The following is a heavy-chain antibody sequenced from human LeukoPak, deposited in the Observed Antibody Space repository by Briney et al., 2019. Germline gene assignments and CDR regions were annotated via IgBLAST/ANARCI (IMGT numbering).Heavy chain of an antibody. V-gene: IGHV4-38-2*01. CDR1: GYSISSGYY. J-gene: IGHJ4*02. D-gene: IGHD6-13*01. CDR2: MHHSGST. CDR3: TRSTHSIRAAGGFDY. Sequence: SETLSLTCSVSGYSISSGYYWGWIRQPPGKGLEWIGSMHHSGSTFISPSLNSLVTISMQTSKNQFSLKLGAVTAADTAVYYCTRSTHSIRAAGGFDYWGQGTLVTVSS.